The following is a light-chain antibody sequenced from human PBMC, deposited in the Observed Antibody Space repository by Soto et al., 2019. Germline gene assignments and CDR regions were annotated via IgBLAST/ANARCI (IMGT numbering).Light chain of an antibody. CDR3: QSYDSSLSGFVV. V-gene: IGLV1-40*01. CDR2: GNS. CDR1: SSNIGAGYD. J-gene: IGLJ2*01. Sequence: QPVRTQPPSVSGAPGQRVTISCTGSSSNIGAGYDVHWYQQLPGTAPKLLIYGNSNRPSGVPDRFSGSKSGTSASLAITGLQAEDEADYYCQSYDSSLSGFVVFGGGTKVTVL.